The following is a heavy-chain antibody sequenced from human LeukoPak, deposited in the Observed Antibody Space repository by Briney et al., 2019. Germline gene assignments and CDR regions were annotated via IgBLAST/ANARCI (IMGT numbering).Heavy chain of an antibody. D-gene: IGHD3-10*01. J-gene: IGHJ6*03. V-gene: IGHV1-2*02. CDR2: INPNSGGT. CDR3: ARDRITMVRGVYSYYMDV. Sequence: GASVKVSCKASGYTFTGYYMHWVRQAPGQGLEWMGWINPNSGGTNYAQKFQGRVTMTRDTSISTAYMELSRLRSDDTAVYYCARDRITMVRGVYSYYMDVWGKGTTVTISS. CDR1: GYTFTGYY.